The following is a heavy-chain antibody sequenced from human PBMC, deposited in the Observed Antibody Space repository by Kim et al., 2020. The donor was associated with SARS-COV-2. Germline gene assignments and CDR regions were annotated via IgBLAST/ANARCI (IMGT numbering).Heavy chain of an antibody. Sequence: GGSLRLSCAASGFTFSSYAMHWVRQAPGKGLEWVAVISYDGSNKYYADSVKGRFTISRDNSKNTLYLQMNSLRAEDTAVYYCARVLYGYLPWYYYYGMDVWGQGTTVTVSS. CDR3: ARVLYGYLPWYYYYGMDV. CDR2: ISYDGSNK. D-gene: IGHD5-18*01. CDR1: GFTFSSYA. V-gene: IGHV3-30*04. J-gene: IGHJ6*02.